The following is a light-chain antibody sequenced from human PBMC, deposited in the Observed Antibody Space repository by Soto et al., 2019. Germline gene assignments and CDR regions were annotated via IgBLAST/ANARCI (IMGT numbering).Light chain of an antibody. CDR1: SSNIGNNY. V-gene: IGLV1-51*02. J-gene: IGLJ1*01. Sequence: QSVLTQPPSVSAAPGQKVTISCSGSSSNIGNNYISWYQQLPRTAPKLLIYENDKRPSGIPDRFSGSKSGTSATLGITGLQSGDEDDYYCGTWDSRLSVGVFGTGTQLTVL. CDR3: GTWDSRLSVGV. CDR2: END.